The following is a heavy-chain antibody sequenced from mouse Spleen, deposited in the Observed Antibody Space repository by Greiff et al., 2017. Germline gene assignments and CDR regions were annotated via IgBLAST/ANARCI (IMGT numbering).Heavy chain of an antibody. J-gene: IGHJ1*01. D-gene: IGHD1-1*01. V-gene: IGHV1-47*01. CDR1: GYTFTTYP. CDR3: ARGYYYGSSYERYFDV. Sequence: QVQLQQSGAELVKPGASVKMSCKASGYTFTTYPIEWMKQNHGKSLEWIGNFHPYNDDTKYNEKFKGKATLTVEKSSSTVYLELSRLTSDDSAVYYCARGYYYGSSYERYFDVWGAGTTVTVSS. CDR2: FHPYNDDT.